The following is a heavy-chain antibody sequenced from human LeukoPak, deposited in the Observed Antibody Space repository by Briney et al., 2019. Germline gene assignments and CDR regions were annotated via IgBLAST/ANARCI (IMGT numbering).Heavy chain of an antibody. CDR1: GYTFTSYD. D-gene: IGHD3-22*01. CDR3: AREVVSHYYDSSGLFDY. V-gene: IGHV1-18*01. J-gene: IGHJ4*02. Sequence: ASVKVSCKASGYTFTSYDINWVRQAPGQGLEWMGWISAYNGNTNYAQKLQGRVTMTTDTSTSTAYMELRSLRSDDTAVYYCAREVVSHYYDSSGLFDYWGQGTLVTVSS. CDR2: ISAYNGNT.